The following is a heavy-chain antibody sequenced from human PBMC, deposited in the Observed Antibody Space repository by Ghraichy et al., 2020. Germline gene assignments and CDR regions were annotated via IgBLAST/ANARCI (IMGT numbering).Heavy chain of an antibody. D-gene: IGHD4-17*01. CDR3: ARDGLHGDGRL. V-gene: IGHV3-21*01. Sequence: GGSLRLSCAASGFTFSSYSMNWVRQAPGKGLEWVSSISSSSYIYYADSVKGRFTISRDNAKNSLYLQMNSLRAEDTAVYYCARDGLHGDGRLWGQGTLVTVSS. CDR1: GFTFSSYS. J-gene: IGHJ4*02. CDR2: ISSSSYI.